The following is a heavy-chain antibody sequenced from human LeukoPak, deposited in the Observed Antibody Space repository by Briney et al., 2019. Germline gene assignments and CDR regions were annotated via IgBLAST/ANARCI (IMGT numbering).Heavy chain of an antibody. Sequence: VASVKVSCKASGYSFTIYDINWVRQAPGQGLEWMGWMNPNSGYTGYAQRFQGRITMTRNTSISTVYMELSSLRFEDTAIYYCARMTYDGSGPNPNWFDHWGQGTLVTVSS. D-gene: IGHD3-22*01. V-gene: IGHV1-8*01. CDR2: MNPNSGYT. CDR1: GYSFTIYD. J-gene: IGHJ5*02. CDR3: ARMTYDGSGPNPNWFDH.